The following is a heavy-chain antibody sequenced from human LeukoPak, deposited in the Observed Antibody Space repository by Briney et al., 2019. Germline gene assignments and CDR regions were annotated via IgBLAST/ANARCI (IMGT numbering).Heavy chain of an antibody. CDR2: IYISGDT. V-gene: IGHV4-4*07. CDR1: GGSISIYF. J-gene: IGHJ4*02. D-gene: IGHD6-19*01. CDR3: ATGIPITSGWYYFDY. Sequence: SETLSLTCTVSGGSISIYFWGWIRQPAGKGLEWIGLIYISGDTNYNPSLKSRVTMSVDTSKNHLSLKLSSVTAADTAVYYCATGIPITSGWYYFDYWVQGIPVTVSS.